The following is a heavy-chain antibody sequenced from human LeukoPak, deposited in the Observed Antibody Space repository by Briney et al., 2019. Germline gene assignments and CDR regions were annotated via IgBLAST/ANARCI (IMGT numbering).Heavy chain of an antibody. Sequence: SETLSLTCAVYGGSFSGYYWSWIRQPPGKGLEWIGEINHSGSTNYNPSLESRVTISVDTSKNQFSLKLSSVTAADTAVYYCARHGRVKGTDYWGQGTLVTVSS. CDR2: INHSGST. J-gene: IGHJ4*02. V-gene: IGHV4-34*01. CDR1: GGSFSGYY. CDR3: ARHGRVKGTDY. D-gene: IGHD1-1*01.